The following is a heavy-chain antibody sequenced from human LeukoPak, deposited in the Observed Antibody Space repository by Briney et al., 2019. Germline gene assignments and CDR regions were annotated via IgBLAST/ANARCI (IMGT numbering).Heavy chain of an antibody. CDR3: ARDSDTSSWTL. J-gene: IGHJ4*02. V-gene: IGHV1-2*02. CDR1: GYTFTGDY. CDR2: INPNTGGT. D-gene: IGHD6-13*01. Sequence: ASVKVSCKASGYTFTGDYIHWVRQAPGQGLEWMGWINPNTGGTNYAQKFQGRVTMTRDTSISTAYMELSRLRSDDTAVYYCARDSDTSSWTLWGQGTLVTVSS.